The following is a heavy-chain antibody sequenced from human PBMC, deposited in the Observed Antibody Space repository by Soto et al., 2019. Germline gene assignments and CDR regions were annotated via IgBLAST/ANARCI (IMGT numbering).Heavy chain of an antibody. V-gene: IGHV4-4*02. CDR3: ARDPLRSGGGFDP. CDR2: IYHSGST. CDR1: GGSISSSNW. J-gene: IGHJ5*02. Sequence: QVQLQESGPGLVKPSGTLSLTCAVSGGSISSSNWWSWVRQPPGKGLEWIGEIYHSGSTNHNPSHKSRVTRSVDKSKNQFSLKLSSVTAADTAVYYCARDPLRSGGGFDPWGQGTLVTVSS. D-gene: IGHD2-15*01.